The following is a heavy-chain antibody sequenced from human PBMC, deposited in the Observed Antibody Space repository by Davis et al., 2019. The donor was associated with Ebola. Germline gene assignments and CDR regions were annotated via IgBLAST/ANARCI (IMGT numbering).Heavy chain of an antibody. CDR2: INHSGST. CDR3: ATDYLHY. CDR1: GGSFSTSY. V-gene: IGHV4-34*01. Sequence: SETLSLTCAVYGGSFSTSYWNWIRQPPGKGLEWIGEINHSGSTNYNPSLKSRVTISVDTSKNQFSLKLSSVTAADTAVYYCATDYLHYWGQGTLVTVSS. D-gene: IGHD4-11*01. J-gene: IGHJ4*02.